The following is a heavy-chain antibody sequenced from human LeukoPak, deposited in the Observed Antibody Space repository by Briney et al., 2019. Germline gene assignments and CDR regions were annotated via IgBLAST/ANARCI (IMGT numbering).Heavy chain of an antibody. Sequence: SETLSLTCAVYGGSFSGYSWTWIRQPPGKGLEWIGEFSHSGSTNYNPSLKSRVTISVDTSKNQFSLKLTSVTAADTAVYYCARLGLNLGNPDFWGQGTLVTVSS. CDR1: GGSFSGYS. CDR3: ARLGLNLGNPDF. D-gene: IGHD1-14*01. J-gene: IGHJ4*02. CDR2: FSHSGST. V-gene: IGHV4-34*01.